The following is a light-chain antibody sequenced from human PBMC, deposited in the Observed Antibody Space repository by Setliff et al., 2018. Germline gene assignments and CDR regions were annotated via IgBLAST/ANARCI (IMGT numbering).Light chain of an antibody. CDR1: SSDVGGYNY. V-gene: IGLV2-14*01. J-gene: IGLJ1*01. Sequence: QSVLAQPASVSGSPGQSITISCTGTSSDVGGYNYVSWYQQHPGKAPKLMIYDVSKRPSGVSNRFSGSKSGYTASLTISGLQAEDEADYYCSSYTSSTTLGVFGTGTKGTVL. CDR3: SSYTSSTTLGV. CDR2: DVS.